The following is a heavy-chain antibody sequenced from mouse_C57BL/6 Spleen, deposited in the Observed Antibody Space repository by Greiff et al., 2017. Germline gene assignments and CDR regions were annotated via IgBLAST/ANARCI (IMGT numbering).Heavy chain of an antibody. Sequence: VQLQQSGPELVKPGASVKISCKASGYTFTDYYMNWVKQSHGKSLEWIGDINPNNGGTSYNQKFKGKATLTVDKSSSTAYMELRSLTSEDSAVYYCARWLLQRTYFDYWGQGTTLTVSS. D-gene: IGHD2-3*01. J-gene: IGHJ2*01. CDR1: GYTFTDYY. V-gene: IGHV1-26*01. CDR2: INPNNGGT. CDR3: ARWLLQRTYFDY.